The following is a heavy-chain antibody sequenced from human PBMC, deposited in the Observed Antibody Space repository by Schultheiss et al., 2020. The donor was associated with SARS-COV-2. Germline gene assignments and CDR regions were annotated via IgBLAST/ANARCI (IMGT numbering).Heavy chain of an antibody. D-gene: IGHD1-26*01. CDR3: ARDDYMGAGHDY. CDR2: IYYSGST. J-gene: IGHJ4*02. CDR1: GGSFSGYY. Sequence: SETLSLTCAVYGGSFSGYYWSWIRQPPGKGLEWIGSIYYSGSTYYNPSLKSRVTISVDTSKNQFSLKLSSVTAADTAVYYCARDDYMGAGHDYWGQGTLVTVSS. V-gene: IGHV4-34*01.